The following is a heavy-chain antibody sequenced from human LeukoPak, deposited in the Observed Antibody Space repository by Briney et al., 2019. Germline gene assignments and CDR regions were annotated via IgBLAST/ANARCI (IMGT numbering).Heavy chain of an antibody. Sequence: GGSLRLSCAASGFTFSGSAMHWVRQASGKGLEWVGRIRNKANSYATAYAASVKGRFTISRDDSKNTAYLQMNSLKTEDTAVYYCSSPYCSSGSCYPGYWGQGILVTVSS. D-gene: IGHD2-15*01. CDR3: SSPYCSSGSCYPGY. J-gene: IGHJ4*02. CDR1: GFTFSGSA. V-gene: IGHV3-73*01. CDR2: IRNKANSYAT.